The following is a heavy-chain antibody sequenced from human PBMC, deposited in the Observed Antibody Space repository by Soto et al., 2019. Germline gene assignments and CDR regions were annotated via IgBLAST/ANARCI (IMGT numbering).Heavy chain of an antibody. CDR1: GGSISSSSYY. CDR3: ARLFTTLLSDY. Sequence: SETLSLTCTVSGGSISSSSYYWGWIRQPPGKGLEWIGSVYYSGSTYYNPSLKSRVTISVDTSKNQFSLKLTSVTAADTAVYYCARLFTTLLSDYWGQGTLVTVSS. V-gene: IGHV4-39*01. CDR2: VYYSGST. D-gene: IGHD3-10*01. J-gene: IGHJ4*02.